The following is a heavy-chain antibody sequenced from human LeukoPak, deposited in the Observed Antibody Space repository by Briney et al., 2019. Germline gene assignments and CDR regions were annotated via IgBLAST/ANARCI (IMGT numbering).Heavy chain of an antibody. CDR2: ISNSDGSS. CDR3: AKSLGVGGYTRYKGFDQ. V-gene: IGHV3-23*01. J-gene: IGHJ4*02. D-gene: IGHD3-16*02. CDR1: GFAFNSFA. Sequence: GGSLRLSSAASGFAFNSFAMNWVRQAPGKGLEWVSSISNSDGSSHYADFVKGRFTISRDNSKNTLHLQMNSLRAEDTAVYYCAKSLGVGGYTRYKGFDQWGQGALVTVSS.